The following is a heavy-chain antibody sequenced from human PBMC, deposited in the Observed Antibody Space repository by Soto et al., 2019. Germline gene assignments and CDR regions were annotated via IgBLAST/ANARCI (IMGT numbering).Heavy chain of an antibody. CDR1: SGSISSSNW. CDR3: ARALSSSWYVFDY. CDR2: IYHSGST. J-gene: IGHJ4*02. D-gene: IGHD6-13*01. V-gene: IGHV4-4*02. Sequence: SETLSLTCAVSSGSISSSNWWSWVRQPPGKGLEWIGEIYHSGSTNYNPSLKSRVTISVDKSKNQFSLKLSSVTAADTAVYYCARALSSSWYVFDYWGQGTLVTVSS.